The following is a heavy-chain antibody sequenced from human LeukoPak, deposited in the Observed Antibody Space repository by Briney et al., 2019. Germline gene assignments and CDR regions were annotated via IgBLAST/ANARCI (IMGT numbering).Heavy chain of an antibody. J-gene: IGHJ6*03. CDR1: GGSISSYY. V-gene: IGHV4-59*01. D-gene: IGHD3-10*01. CDR3: ARSGSDSAYYYYMDD. CDR2: IYYSGST. Sequence: PSGTLSLTCTVSGGSISSYYLSWVRQPPGKGLEWVGYIYYSGSTNYNPSLKSRVTISVDTSKNQFSLKLSSMTAADTAVYYCARSGSDSAYYYYMDDWGKGTTVTISS.